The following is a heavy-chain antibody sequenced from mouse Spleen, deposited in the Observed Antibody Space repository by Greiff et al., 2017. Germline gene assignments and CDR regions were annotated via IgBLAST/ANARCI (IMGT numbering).Heavy chain of an antibody. CDR1: GYSITSGYY. J-gene: IGHJ4*01. D-gene: IGHD2-1*01. CDR2: ISYDGSN. CDR3: ARELYGNYCAMDY. Sequence: EVKLMESGPGLVKPSQSLSLTCSVTGYSITSGYYWNWIRQFPGNKLEWMGYISYDGSNNYNPSLKNRISITRDTSKNQFFLKLNSVTTEDTATYYCARELYGNYCAMDYWGQGTSVTVSS. V-gene: IGHV3-6*02.